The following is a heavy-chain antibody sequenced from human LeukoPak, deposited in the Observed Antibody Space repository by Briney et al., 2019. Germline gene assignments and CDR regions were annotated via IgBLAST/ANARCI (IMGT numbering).Heavy chain of an antibody. D-gene: IGHD3-10*01. J-gene: IGHJ4*02. CDR1: GGSISSYY. CDR3: ARETYYYGSGILPHRFLDY. V-gene: IGHV4-59*01. CDR2: IYYSGST. Sequence: SETLSLTCTVSGGSISSYYWSWIRQPPGKGLEWIGYIYYSGSTNYNPSLKSRVTISVDTSKNQFSLKLSSVTAADTAVYYCARETYYYGSGILPHRFLDYWGQGTLVTVSS.